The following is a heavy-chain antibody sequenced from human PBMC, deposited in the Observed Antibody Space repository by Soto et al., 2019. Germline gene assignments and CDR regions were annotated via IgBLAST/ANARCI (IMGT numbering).Heavy chain of an antibody. CDR1: GYMFTTYG. CDR3: ARVCTGTSCYVGHAFAV. V-gene: IGHV1-18*01. D-gene: IGHD2-2*01. Sequence: ASVKVSCKASGYMFTTYGITWVRQAPGQGLEWMGWISADDGNTNYAQNFQGRVTMTTDTSTSTAYMELRSLRSDDTAVYYCARVCTGTSCYVGHAFAVWGQGTMVTVSS. CDR2: ISADDGNT. J-gene: IGHJ3*01.